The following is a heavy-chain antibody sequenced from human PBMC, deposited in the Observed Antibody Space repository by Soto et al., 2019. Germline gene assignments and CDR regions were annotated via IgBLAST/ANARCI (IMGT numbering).Heavy chain of an antibody. V-gene: IGHV6-1*01. D-gene: IGHD4-4*01. CDR2: TYYRSKWLN. CDR3: ARDPPAFHSAFDY. Sequence: SLTLSLTCAISGDSVSNNCAAWDWVRQSPTRSLEWLGRTYYRSKWLNGNAASMKGRLTIRPDTYKNQFSLHLESVSPEDTAMYYCARDPPAFHSAFDYWGQGTLVTVSS. J-gene: IGHJ4*02. CDR1: GDSVSNNCAA.